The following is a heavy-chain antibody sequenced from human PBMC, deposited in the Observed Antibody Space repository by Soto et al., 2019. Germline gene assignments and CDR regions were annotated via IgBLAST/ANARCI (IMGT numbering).Heavy chain of an antibody. Sequence: GGSLRLSCAASGFTFSSYDMHWVRQATGKGLEWVSAIGTAGDTYYPGSVKGRFTISRENAKNSLYLQMNSLRAGDTAVYYCAREGQGSYSSGWRNAFDIWGQGTMVTVSS. CDR3: AREGQGSYSSGWRNAFDI. CDR1: GFTFSSYD. V-gene: IGHV3-13*01. CDR2: IGTAGDT. D-gene: IGHD6-19*01. J-gene: IGHJ3*02.